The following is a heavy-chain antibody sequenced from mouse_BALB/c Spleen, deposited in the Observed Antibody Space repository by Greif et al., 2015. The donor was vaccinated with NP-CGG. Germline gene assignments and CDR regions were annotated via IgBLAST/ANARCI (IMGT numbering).Heavy chain of an antibody. CDR1: GYTFTSYV. CDR3: AREGGYYPYGAMDY. CDR2: INPYNDGT. Sequence: EVQLQQSGPELVKPGASVKMSCKASGYTFTSYVMHWVKQKPGQGLEWIGYINPYNDGTKYNEKFKGKATLTSDKSSSTAYMELSSLTSEDSAVYYCAREGGYYPYGAMDYWGQGTSVTVSS. V-gene: IGHV1-14*01. D-gene: IGHD2-3*01. J-gene: IGHJ4*01.